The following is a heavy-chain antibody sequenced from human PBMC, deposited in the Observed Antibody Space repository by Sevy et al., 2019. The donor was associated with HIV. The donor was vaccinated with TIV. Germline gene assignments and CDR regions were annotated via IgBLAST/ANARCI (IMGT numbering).Heavy chain of an antibody. V-gene: IGHV4-34*01. CDR1: GGSFSGYY. CDR2: INDSGST. Sequence: SETLSLTCAVYGGSFSGYYWTWIRQPPGKGLEWIGEINDSGSTNYNPSLKTRVTISVDTSKNQFSLRLISGTAADTAVYYGAGVHVWGSYRFEYWGQGTLVTVSS. CDR3: AGVHVWGSYRFEY. J-gene: IGHJ4*02. D-gene: IGHD3-16*02.